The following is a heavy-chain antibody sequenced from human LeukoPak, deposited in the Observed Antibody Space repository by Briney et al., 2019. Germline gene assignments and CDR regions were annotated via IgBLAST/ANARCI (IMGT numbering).Heavy chain of an antibody. CDR1: GFTFRSYA. J-gene: IGHJ5*02. D-gene: IGHD2-2*01. CDR3: ARVVPAAIPPIRWFDP. V-gene: IGHV4-34*01. CDR2: INHSGST. Sequence: GSLRLSCAASGFTFRSYAMTWVRQPPGKGLEWIGEINHSGSTNYNPSLKSRVTISVDTSKNQFSLKLSSVTAADTAVYYCARVVPAAIPPIRWFDPWGQGTLVTVSS.